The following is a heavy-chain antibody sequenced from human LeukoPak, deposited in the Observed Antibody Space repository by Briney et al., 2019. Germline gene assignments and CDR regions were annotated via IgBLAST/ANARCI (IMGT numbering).Heavy chain of an antibody. CDR1: GGSFSGFF. Sequence: SETLSLTCAVQGGSFSGFFWTWMRQPPGKGPEWIGEINQSRGTNYNPSLKSRATISKDPSKNQFSLKLSSVTAADTAVYYCARRYGDCRGGSCPYFEYWGQGILVTVSS. D-gene: IGHD2-15*01. V-gene: IGHV4-34*01. CDR3: ARRYGDCRGGSCPYFEY. J-gene: IGHJ4*02. CDR2: INQSRGT.